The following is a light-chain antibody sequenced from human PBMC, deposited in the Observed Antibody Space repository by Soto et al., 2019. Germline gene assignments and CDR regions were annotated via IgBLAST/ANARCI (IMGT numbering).Light chain of an antibody. CDR3: QSYDSSLSVV. Sequence: QLVLTQPPSVSGAPGQRVTISCTGSSSNIGAGYDVHWYQQLPGTAPKLLIYGNSNRPSGVPDRFSASKSGTSVSLAITGLQADDEADYYCQSYDSSLSVVFGGGTKVTVL. V-gene: IGLV1-40*01. J-gene: IGLJ2*01. CDR2: GNS. CDR1: SSNIGAGYD.